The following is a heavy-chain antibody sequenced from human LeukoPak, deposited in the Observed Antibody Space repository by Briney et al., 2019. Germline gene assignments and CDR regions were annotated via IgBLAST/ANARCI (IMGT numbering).Heavy chain of an antibody. CDR3: ARGLSGDPYYFDY. J-gene: IGHJ4*02. CDR2: IYSGGST. D-gene: IGHD7-27*01. Sequence: GGSLRLSCAASGFTFSSYSMNWVRQAPGKGLEWVSVIYSGGSTYYADSVRGRFTISRDNSKNTLYLQMNSLSAEDTAVYYCARGLSGDPYYFDYWGQGTLVTVSS. V-gene: IGHV3-66*02. CDR1: GFTFSSYS.